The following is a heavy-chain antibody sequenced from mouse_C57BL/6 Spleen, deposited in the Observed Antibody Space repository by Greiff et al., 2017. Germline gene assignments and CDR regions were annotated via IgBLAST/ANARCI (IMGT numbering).Heavy chain of an antibody. Sequence: QVQLQQPGAELVRPGTSVKLSCKASGYTFTSYWMHWVKQRPGQGLEWIGVIDPSDSYTNYNQKFKGKAKLTVDTSSSTAYMQLSSLTSDDSAVYDCARYYFDYWGQGTTLTVSS. V-gene: IGHV1-59*01. CDR2: IDPSDSYT. CDR1: GYTFTSYW. CDR3: ARYYFDY. J-gene: IGHJ2*01.